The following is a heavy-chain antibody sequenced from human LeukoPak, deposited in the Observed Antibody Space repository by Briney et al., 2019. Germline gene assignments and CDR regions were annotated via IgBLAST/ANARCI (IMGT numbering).Heavy chain of an antibody. V-gene: IGHV4-34*01. J-gene: IGHJ4*02. D-gene: IGHD6-19*01. CDR1: GGSFSGYF. CDR2: INESGST. Sequence: PSETLSLTCAVFGGSFSGYFWSWIRQPPGKGLEWISEINESGSTNYNPSLESRVTISIDTSKNHFSLKLSSVTAADTAIYYCARLRSGGQVAGVYFDSWGQGTLVTVSS. CDR3: ARLRSGGQVAGVYFDS.